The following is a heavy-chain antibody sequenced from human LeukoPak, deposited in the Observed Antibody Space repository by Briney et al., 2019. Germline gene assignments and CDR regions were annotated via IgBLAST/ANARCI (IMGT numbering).Heavy chain of an antibody. Sequence: AGSLRLSCAASGFTFSSYAMSGVRQPPGRGLEGVAGIGCSSSSAYYADYVKGRFTISRASSKNALYLQMNSLRAEETAVYYGARLHCDVLTGPFDYWGQGTLVTVSS. CDR3: ARLHCDVLTGPFDY. J-gene: IGHJ4*02. V-gene: IGHV3-23*01. CDR1: GFTFSSYA. D-gene: IGHD3-9*01. CDR2: IGCSSSSA.